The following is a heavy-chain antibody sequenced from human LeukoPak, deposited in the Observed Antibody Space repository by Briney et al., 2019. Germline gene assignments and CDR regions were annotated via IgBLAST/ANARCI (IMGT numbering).Heavy chain of an antibody. J-gene: IGHJ4*02. CDR3: AGDFSQCRNSDY. Sequence: GGSLRLSCAASGFTFSTYSMNWVRQAPGKGLEWVSSITGSSNFIYYADSVKGRFTISRDNARNSLYLQMNSLRAEDTAVYYCAGDFSQCRNSDYWGQGTLVTVS. CDR2: ITGSSNFI. D-gene: IGHD4-23*01. CDR1: GFTFSTYS. V-gene: IGHV3-21*01.